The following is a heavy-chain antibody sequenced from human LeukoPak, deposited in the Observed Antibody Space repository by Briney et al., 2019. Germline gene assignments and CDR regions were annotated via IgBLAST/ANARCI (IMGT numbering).Heavy chain of an antibody. J-gene: IGHJ4*02. CDR2: IDPSDSYT. CDR1: GYSLTSYW. CDR3: ARRGAERKCSGGSYYYDS. D-gene: IGHD2-15*01. Sequence: GESLKISCKGSGYSLTSYWIGWERQMPGEGPEWMGRIDPSDSYTNYSPSFQGHVTISADKYISTADLQWSSLKASDTAMYYCARRGAERKCSGGSYYYDSWGQGTLVTVSS. V-gene: IGHV5-10-1*01.